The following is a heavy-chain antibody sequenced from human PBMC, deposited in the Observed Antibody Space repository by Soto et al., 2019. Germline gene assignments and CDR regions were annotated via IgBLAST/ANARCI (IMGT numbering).Heavy chain of an antibody. V-gene: IGHV1-46*03. CDR1: GYTFTSYY. CDR3: ARGSADYDILTGYYPEPYYYYYYMDV. Sequence: ASVKVSCKASGYTFTSYYMHWVRQAPGQGLEWMGIINPSGGSTSYAQKFQGRVTMTRDTSTSTVYMELSSLRSEDTAVYYCARGSADYDILTGYYPEPYYYYYYMDVWGKGTTVTVSS. D-gene: IGHD3-9*01. J-gene: IGHJ6*03. CDR2: INPSGGST.